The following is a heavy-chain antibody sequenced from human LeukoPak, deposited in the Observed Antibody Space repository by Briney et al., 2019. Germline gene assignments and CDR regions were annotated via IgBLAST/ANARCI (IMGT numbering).Heavy chain of an antibody. J-gene: IGHJ6*02. CDR3: AKFLSVLRFLEWSPERYGMDV. Sequence: GGSLRLSCAASGFTFSSYGMHWVRQAPGKGLEWVAVISYDGSNKYYADSVKGRFTISRDNSKNTLYLQMNSLRAEDTAVYYCAKFLSVLRFLEWSPERYGMDVWGQGTTVTVSS. D-gene: IGHD3-3*01. CDR2: ISYDGSNK. V-gene: IGHV3-30*18. CDR1: GFTFSSYG.